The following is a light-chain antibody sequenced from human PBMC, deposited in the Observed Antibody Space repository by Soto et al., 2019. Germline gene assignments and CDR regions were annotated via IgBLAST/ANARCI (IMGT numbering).Light chain of an antibody. CDR3: QVRDSSSDHPGV. CDR2: YDS. J-gene: IGLJ1*01. V-gene: IGLV3-21*04. CDR1: NIGSKS. Sequence: SYELTQPPSVSVAPGKTARITCGGNNIGSKSVHWYQQKPGQAPVLVIYYDSDRPSGIPERFSGSNSGNTATLTISRVEAGDEADYYCQVRDSSSDHPGVFGTGTKVTVL.